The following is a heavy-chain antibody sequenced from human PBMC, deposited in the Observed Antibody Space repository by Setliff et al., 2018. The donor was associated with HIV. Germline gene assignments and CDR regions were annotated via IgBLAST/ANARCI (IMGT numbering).Heavy chain of an antibody. Sequence: ASVKVSCKASGGTFRGFGISWVVQAPGQGLEWMGQIIPIFGTPRYAQKFQGRVTITADESTSTGYMELSSLRSEDTAVYYCATNPEMATINYYYYYMDVWGKGTTVTVSS. CDR2: IIPIFGTP. V-gene: IGHV1-69*13. J-gene: IGHJ6*03. CDR3: ATNPEMATINYYYYYMDV. CDR1: GGTFRGFG. D-gene: IGHD5-12*01.